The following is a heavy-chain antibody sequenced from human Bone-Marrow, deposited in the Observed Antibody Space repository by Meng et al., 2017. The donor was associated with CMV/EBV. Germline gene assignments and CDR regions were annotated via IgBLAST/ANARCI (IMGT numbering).Heavy chain of an antibody. V-gene: IGHV3-48*03. CDR3: ARDDSSGYHY. J-gene: IGHJ4*01. CDR2: ISSSGSTI. Sequence: GGSLRLSCAASGFTFSNYEMNWVRQAPGKGLEWVSYISSSGSTIYYADSVKGRFTISRDNAKNSLYLQMNSLRAEDTAVYYCARDDSSGYHYWGQGTRVTGSS. CDR1: GFTFSNYE. D-gene: IGHD3-22*01.